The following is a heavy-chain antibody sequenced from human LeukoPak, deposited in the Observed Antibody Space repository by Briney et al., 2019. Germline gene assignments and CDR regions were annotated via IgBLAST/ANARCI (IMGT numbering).Heavy chain of an antibody. D-gene: IGHD6-19*01. V-gene: IGHV3-30-3*01. J-gene: IGHJ6*02. CDR3: ARYIAVAGSHYFYGMDV. CDR1: GFTFSSYW. Sequence: GGSLRLSCAASGFTFSSYWMSWVRQAPGKGLEWVAIISFDGSDKYYADSVKGRFSISRDNSQNTLFLQMNSLRAEDTAIYYCARYIAVAGSHYFYGMDVWGQGTTVTVSS. CDR2: ISFDGSDK.